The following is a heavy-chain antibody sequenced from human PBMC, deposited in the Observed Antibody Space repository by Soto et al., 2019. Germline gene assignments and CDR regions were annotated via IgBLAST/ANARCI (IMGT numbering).Heavy chain of an antibody. J-gene: IGHJ4*02. CDR3: VRDFDGSGSYYTDY. Sequence: QVQLVESGAEVKKPGASVKVSCKASGYMFISYGINWVRQAPGQGLEWMGWIRPYNGDTRYAENLQGRVTMTTDTSTSTAYMEMRILRSYDTAVYYCVRDFDGSGSYYTDYWGPGTLVTVSS. CDR1: GYMFISYG. V-gene: IGHV1-18*01. D-gene: IGHD3-10*01. CDR2: IRPYNGDT.